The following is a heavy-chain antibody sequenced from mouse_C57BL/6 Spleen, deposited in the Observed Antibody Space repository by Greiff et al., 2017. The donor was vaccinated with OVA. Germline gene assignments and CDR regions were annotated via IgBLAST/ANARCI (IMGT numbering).Heavy chain of an antibody. J-gene: IGHJ4*01. CDR3: ARHATGGAMDY. Sequence: KLVESGGGLVQPGGSLKLSCAASGFTFSDYYMYWVRQTPEKRLEWVAYISNGGGSTYYPDTVKGRFTISRDNAKNTLYLQMSRLKSEDTAMYYCARHATGGAMDYWGQGTSVTVSS. V-gene: IGHV5-12*01. D-gene: IGHD4-1*02. CDR2: ISNGGGST. CDR1: GFTFSDYY.